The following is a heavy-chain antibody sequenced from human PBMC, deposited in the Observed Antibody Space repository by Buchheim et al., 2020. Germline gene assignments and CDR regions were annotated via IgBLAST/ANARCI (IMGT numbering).Heavy chain of an antibody. CDR3: ARDVVYCGGDCYSTGMTDY. CDR1: GFTFSSYA. J-gene: IGHJ4*02. V-gene: IGHV3-30-3*01. D-gene: IGHD2-21*02. CDR2: ISYDGSNK. Sequence: QVQLVESGGGVVQPGRSLRLSCAASGFTFSSYAMHWVRQAPGKGREWVAVISYDGSNKYYADSVKGRFTISRDNSKNTLYLQMNSLRAEDTAVYYCARDVVYCGGDCYSTGMTDYWGQGTL.